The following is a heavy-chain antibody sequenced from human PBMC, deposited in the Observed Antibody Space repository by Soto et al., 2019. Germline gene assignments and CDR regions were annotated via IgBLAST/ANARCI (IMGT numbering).Heavy chain of an antibody. V-gene: IGHV1-18*01. CDR1: GYTFTSYG. J-gene: IGHJ6*03. CDR2: ISAYNGNT. D-gene: IGHD3-3*01. Sequence: GASVKVSCKASGYTFTSYGISWVRQAPGQGLEWMGWISAYNGNTNYVQKLQGRVTMTTDTSTSTAYMELRSLRSDDTAVYYCARGPYDFWSGYLNYYYYYMDVWGKGTTVTVSS. CDR3: ARGPYDFWSGYLNYYYYYMDV.